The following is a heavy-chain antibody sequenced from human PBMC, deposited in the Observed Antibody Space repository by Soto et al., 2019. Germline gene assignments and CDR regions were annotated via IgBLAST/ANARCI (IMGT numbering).Heavy chain of an antibody. Sequence: QVQLVQSGDDVKTPGASVKVSCTSSRYTFTSHGIAWVRQAPGQGLEWMGWISTFNGKTDYAQKFQGRVTMTADTLTSTVHMELRSLRSDDTAVYYCARLLTEGATFREDAFDLWGQGTKVTVSS. D-gene: IGHD1-26*01. V-gene: IGHV1-18*01. J-gene: IGHJ3*01. CDR3: ARLLTEGATFREDAFDL. CDR2: ISTFNGKT. CDR1: RYTFTSHG.